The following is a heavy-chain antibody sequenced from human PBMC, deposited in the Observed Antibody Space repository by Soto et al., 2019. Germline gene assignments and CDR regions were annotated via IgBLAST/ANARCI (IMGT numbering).Heavy chain of an antibody. D-gene: IGHD7-27*01. J-gene: IGHJ4*02. CDR1: GFTLSSYS. Sequence: GGSLRLSCAASGFTLSSYSMNWVRQAPGKGLEWISSINSDGDSTYYADSVKGRFTISRDNAKNTLYLQMNSLRAEDTAVYYCASSLLTPFDYWGQGTLVTVSS. CDR3: ASSLLTPFDY. V-gene: IGHV3-74*01. CDR2: INSDGDST.